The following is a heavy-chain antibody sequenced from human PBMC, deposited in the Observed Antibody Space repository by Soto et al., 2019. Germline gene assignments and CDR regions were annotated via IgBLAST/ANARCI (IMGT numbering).Heavy chain of an antibody. J-gene: IGHJ4*02. CDR1: GDTFSFYT. V-gene: IGHV1-69*02. CDR3: AASYGSGYRAFDY. Sequence: QVQLVQSGTEVKKPGSSVKVSCKASGDTFSFYTINWVRQAPGLGLEWVGRINPIVSMSNYGQKIQGRVSMTADKSTSTAYMELRSLRSDDTAMYFCAASYGSGYRAFDYWGQGALVIVSS. CDR2: INPIVSMS. D-gene: IGHD3-10*01.